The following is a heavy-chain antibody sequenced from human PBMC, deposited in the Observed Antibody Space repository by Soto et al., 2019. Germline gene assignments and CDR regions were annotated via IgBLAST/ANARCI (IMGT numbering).Heavy chain of an antibody. CDR2: SGST. V-gene: IGHV4-59*02. CDR3: ARLIAGWLDP. D-gene: IGHD2-21*01. Sequence: QVQLQESGPGLVKPSETLSLTCTVSGGYVSSYYWSWIRQPPGKGLEWIGYSGSTNYNPSLKSRVTISVDTSKNHFSLNLRSVTAADTAVYYCARLIAGWLDPWGQGTLVTVAS. J-gene: IGHJ5*02. CDR1: GGYVSSYY.